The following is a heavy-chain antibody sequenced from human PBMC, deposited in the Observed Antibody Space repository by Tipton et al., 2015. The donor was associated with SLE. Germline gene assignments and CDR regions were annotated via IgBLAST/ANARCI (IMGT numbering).Heavy chain of an antibody. CDR1: GGSFSGYA. CDR3: ARHDYDDNGYYMHYFDY. V-gene: IGHV4-34*01. J-gene: IGHJ4*02. CDR2: VSHSRST. Sequence: TLSLTCAVYGGSFSGYAWSWVRQPPGKGLEWIGEVSHSRSTNYNPSLKSRGTISLDTSNNQFSLRLSSVTAADTAVYYCARHDYDDNGYYMHYFDYWGQGTLVTVSS. D-gene: IGHD3-22*01.